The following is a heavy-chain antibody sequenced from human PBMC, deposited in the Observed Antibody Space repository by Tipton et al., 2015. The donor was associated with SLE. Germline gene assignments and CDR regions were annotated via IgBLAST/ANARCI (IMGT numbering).Heavy chain of an antibody. CDR1: GFTFSSYW. CDR3: AGGDAGYSSGWYPGDLDY. Sequence: SLRLSCAASGFTFSSYWMSWVRQAPGKGLEWVANIKQDGSEKFYVDSVKGRFTISRDNAKNSLYLQMNSLRAEDTAVYYCAGGDAGYSSGWYPGDLDYWGQGTLVTVSS. V-gene: IGHV3-7*01. D-gene: IGHD6-19*01. J-gene: IGHJ4*02. CDR2: IKQDGSEK.